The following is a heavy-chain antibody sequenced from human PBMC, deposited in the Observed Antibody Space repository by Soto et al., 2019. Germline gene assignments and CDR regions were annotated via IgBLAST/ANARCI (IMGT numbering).Heavy chain of an antibody. CDR1: GGSITSGNSYS. J-gene: IGHJ5*02. D-gene: IGHD3-10*01. V-gene: IGHV4-30-2*01. Sequence: QLQLQESGSGLVKPSQTLPLTCAVSGGSITSGNSYSWSWIRQPPGKGLEWIGSISHTGSTSYNPSLKSRLTMSVDKSKNQFSLRLSSVTAADMAVYYCARAVAPYFGTWFDPWGQGILVTVSS. CDR2: ISHTGST. CDR3: ARAVAPYFGTWFDP.